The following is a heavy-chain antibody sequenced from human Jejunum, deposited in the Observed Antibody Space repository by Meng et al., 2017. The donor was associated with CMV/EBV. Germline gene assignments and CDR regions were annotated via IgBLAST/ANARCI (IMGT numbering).Heavy chain of an antibody. CDR2: ITDIGST. CDR3: ARGYYEVDY. D-gene: IGHD3-3*01. Sequence: LSCAVYGGSFSGYYWSWIRQPPGKRLEWIGEITDIGSTNYNPSLKSRVSLSVDTSKNQFSLKVNAVTAADTAVYYCARGYYEVDYWGQGALVTVSS. CDR1: GGSFSGYY. J-gene: IGHJ4*02. V-gene: IGHV4-34*01.